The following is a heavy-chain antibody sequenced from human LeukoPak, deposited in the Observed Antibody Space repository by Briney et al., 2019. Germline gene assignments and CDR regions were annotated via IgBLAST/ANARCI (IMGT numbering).Heavy chain of an antibody. CDR1: GFTFSTYW. CDR2: MNNDGRVI. J-gene: IGHJ4*02. CDR3: AREFEATGFWALDY. Sequence: LSGGSLRLSCAASGFTFSTYWMHWVRQAPGKRLVWVSRMNNDGRVITYADSVKGRFTISRDNAKNTLCLQMNSLRAEDTAVYYCAREFEATGFWALDYWGQGTLVTASS. D-gene: IGHD3-16*01. V-gene: IGHV3-74*01.